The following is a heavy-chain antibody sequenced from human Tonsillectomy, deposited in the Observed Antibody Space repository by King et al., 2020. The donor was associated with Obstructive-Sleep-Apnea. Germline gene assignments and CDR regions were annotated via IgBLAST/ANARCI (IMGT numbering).Heavy chain of an antibody. D-gene: IGHD3-22*01. Sequence: VQLVESGGGVVQPGRSLRLSCAASGFTFITYGMHWVRQAPGKGLEWVTFIRHDGSNIYYAESVKGRFTISRDNSKNTLSLQMNSLRAEDTAVYYCVKGGHKYYDSTGHYYVFDHWGQGTQVTVSS. CDR2: IRHDGSNI. V-gene: IGHV3-30*02. J-gene: IGHJ4*02. CDR1: GFTFITYG. CDR3: VKGGHKYYDSTGHYYVFDH.